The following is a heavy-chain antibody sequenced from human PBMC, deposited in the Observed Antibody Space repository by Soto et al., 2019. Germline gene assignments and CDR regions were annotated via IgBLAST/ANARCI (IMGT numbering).Heavy chain of an antibody. J-gene: IGHJ4*02. CDR1: GFMFSNHG. CDR3: VRGDNWNYDASDY. D-gene: IGHD1-7*01. Sequence: QVQLVESGGGVVQPGRSLRLSCAASGFMFSNHGMHWVRQAPGKGLEWVAVIWSDGNNRYYADSVKGRFTISRDNSKNTVYLQMNSLRAEDTAVYYCVRGDNWNYDASDYWGQGTLVTVSS. CDR2: IWSDGNNR. V-gene: IGHV3-33*01.